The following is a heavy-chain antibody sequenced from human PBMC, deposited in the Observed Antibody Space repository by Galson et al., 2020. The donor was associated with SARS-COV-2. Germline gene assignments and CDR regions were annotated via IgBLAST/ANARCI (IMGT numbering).Heavy chain of an antibody. CDR3: AREKKRWLHGLAYYYYYGMDV. D-gene: IGHD5-12*01. J-gene: IGHJ6*02. CDR2: IWYDGSNK. V-gene: IGHV3-33*01. CDR1: GFTFSSYG. Sequence: GGSLRLSCAASGFTFSSYGMHWVRQAPGKGLEWVAVIWYDGSNKYYAASVKGRFTISRDNSKNTLYLQMNSLRAEDTAVYYCAREKKRWLHGLAYYYYYGMDVWGQGTTVTVSS.